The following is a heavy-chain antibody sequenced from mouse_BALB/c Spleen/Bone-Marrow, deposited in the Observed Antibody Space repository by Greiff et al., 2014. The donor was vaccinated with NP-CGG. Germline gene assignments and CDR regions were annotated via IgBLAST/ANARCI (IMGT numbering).Heavy chain of an antibody. Sequence: DVHLVESGPGLVKPSQSLSLTCSVTGYSITGGYYWNWVRQFPGNKLEWLGYISYDGSNNNPSLTNRVSITRDTSKNQFFLKLNSVTTEDTGTYYCASVEVHAMDYWGQGTSVTVSS. CDR3: ASVEVHAMDY. CDR2: ISYDGSN. J-gene: IGHJ4*01. V-gene: IGHV3-6*02. CDR1: GYSITGGYY.